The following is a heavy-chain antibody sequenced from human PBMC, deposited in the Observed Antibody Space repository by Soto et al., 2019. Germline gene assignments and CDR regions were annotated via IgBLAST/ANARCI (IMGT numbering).Heavy chain of an antibody. J-gene: IGHJ4*02. CDR3: ATLTKYDILTGFYPC. CDR2: TTGSNNNR. D-gene: IGHD3-9*01. V-gene: IGHV3-23*01. Sequence: GGSLRLSCAASGFTFNSYDMYWVRQAPGKGLEWVATTTGSNNNRYYADSVKGRFTISRDISMNTLYLQMNSLRAEDTAVYYCATLTKYDILTGFYPCWGQGTLVTVSS. CDR1: GFTFNSYD.